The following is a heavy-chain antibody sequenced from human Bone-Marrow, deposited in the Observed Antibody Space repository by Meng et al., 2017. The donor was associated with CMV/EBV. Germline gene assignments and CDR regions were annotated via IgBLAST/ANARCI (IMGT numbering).Heavy chain of an antibody. CDR1: GYTFTGYF. J-gene: IGHJ5*02. D-gene: IGHD1-1*01. V-gene: IGHV1-2*02. CDR3: ARGPPASPTGWFDP. CDR2: INPNSGGT. Sequence: ASVKVSCKASGYTFTGYFMHWVRQAPGQGLEWMGWINPNSGGTNYAQKFQGRVTMTRDTSMSTAYVELSRLRSDDTAVYYCARGPPASPTGWFDPWGQGTLVTVSS.